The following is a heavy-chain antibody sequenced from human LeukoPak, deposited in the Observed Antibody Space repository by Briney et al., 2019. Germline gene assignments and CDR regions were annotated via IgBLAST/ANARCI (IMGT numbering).Heavy chain of an antibody. Sequence: GGSLRLSCAASGFTFSSYAMPWVRQAPGKGLEWVAVISYDGSNKYYADSVKGRFTISRDNSKNTLYLQMNSLRAEDTAVYYCARYCTNGVCNLGYYGMDVWGQGTTVTVSS. CDR2: ISYDGSNK. CDR3: ARYCTNGVCNLGYYGMDV. CDR1: GFTFSSYA. J-gene: IGHJ6*02. V-gene: IGHV3-30-3*01. D-gene: IGHD2-8*01.